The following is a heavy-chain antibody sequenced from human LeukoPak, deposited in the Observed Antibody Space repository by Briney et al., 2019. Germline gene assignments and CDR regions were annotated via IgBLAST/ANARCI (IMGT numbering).Heavy chain of an antibody. Sequence: GGSLRLSCAASGFTFSSYSMNWVRQAPGKGLEWVSSISSSSSYIYYADSVKSRFTISRDNAKNSLYLQMNSLRAEDTAVYYCVRFNWNHEGYGMDVWGQGTTVTVSS. CDR1: GFTFSSYS. D-gene: IGHD1-20*01. CDR3: VRFNWNHEGYGMDV. J-gene: IGHJ6*02. V-gene: IGHV3-21*01. CDR2: ISSSSSYI.